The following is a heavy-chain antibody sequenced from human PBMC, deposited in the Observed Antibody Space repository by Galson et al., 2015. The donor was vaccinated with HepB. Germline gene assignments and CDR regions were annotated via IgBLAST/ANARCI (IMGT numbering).Heavy chain of an antibody. D-gene: IGHD3-9*01. CDR1: GFTFSSYG. V-gene: IGHV3-30*02. CDR3: ARPSRYFDWLPDS. J-gene: IGHJ4*02. Sequence: SLRLSCAASGFTFSSYGMHWVRQAPGKGLEWMAFVRYDGSNQYYADSVKDRFTISRDNSKNTLYLQMNSLRAEDTAVYYCARPSRYFDWLPDSWGQGTLVTVSS. CDR2: VRYDGSNQ.